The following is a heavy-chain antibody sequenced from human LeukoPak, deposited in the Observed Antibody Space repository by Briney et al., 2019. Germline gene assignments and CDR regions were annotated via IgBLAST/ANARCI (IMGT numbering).Heavy chain of an antibody. CDR2: ISTSSSSI. Sequence: GGSLRLSCAASGFTFTTYSMNWVRQAPGKGLEWVAYISTSSSSIYYADSVKGRFTVSRDNAKNSPYLQMNSLRDEDTAVYYCARTPYISNWFFFDYWGQGTLVTVSS. D-gene: IGHD6-13*01. CDR3: ARTPYISNWFFFDY. V-gene: IGHV3-48*02. CDR1: GFTFTTYS. J-gene: IGHJ4*02.